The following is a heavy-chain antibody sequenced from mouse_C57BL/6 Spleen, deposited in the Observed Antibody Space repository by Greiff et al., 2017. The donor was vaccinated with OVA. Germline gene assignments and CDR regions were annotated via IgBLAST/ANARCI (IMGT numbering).Heavy chain of an antibody. CDR3: ARNYYSNYFDY. CDR2: INYDGSST. Sequence: EVKVVESEGGLVQPGSSMKLSCTASGFTFSDYYMAWVRQVPEKGLEWVANINYDGSSTYYLDSLKSRFIISRDNAKNILYLQMSSLKSEVTATYYCARNYYSNYFDYWGQGTTLTVSS. J-gene: IGHJ2*01. D-gene: IGHD2-5*01. CDR1: GFTFSDYY. V-gene: IGHV5-16*01.